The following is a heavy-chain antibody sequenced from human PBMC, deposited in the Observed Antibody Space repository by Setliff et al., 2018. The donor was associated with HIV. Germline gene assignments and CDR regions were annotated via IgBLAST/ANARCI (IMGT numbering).Heavy chain of an antibody. V-gene: IGHV3-7*03. D-gene: IGHD6-6*01. CDR2: INEDGTEK. Sequence: GGSLRLSCAASGFTFTSFWMSWVRQAPGKGLEWVANINEDGTEKYYVDSVRGRSTISRDNANNSLYLQMSSLRAGDTAVYYCARGGGGARRVIGSWGQGALVTVSS. J-gene: IGHJ4*02. CDR3: ARGGGGARRVIGS. CDR1: GFTFTSFW.